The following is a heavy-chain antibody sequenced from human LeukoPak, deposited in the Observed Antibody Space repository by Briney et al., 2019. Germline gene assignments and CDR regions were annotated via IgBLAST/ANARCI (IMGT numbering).Heavy chain of an antibody. V-gene: IGHV3-7*01. Sequence: GGSLRLSCAASGFTFSSYWMSWVRQAPGKGLEWVANIKQDGSEKYYVDSVKGRFTISRDNAKDSLYLQMNSLRAEDTAVYYCASPRGASDSSLGYWGQGTLVTVSS. D-gene: IGHD1-26*01. CDR2: IKQDGSEK. CDR1: GFTFSSYW. CDR3: ASPRGASDSSLGY. J-gene: IGHJ4*02.